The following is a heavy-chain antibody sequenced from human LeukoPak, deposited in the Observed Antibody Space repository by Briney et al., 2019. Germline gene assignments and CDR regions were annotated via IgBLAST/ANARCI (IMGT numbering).Heavy chain of an antibody. V-gene: IGHV1-2*02. J-gene: IGHJ5*02. CDR2: INPNSGGT. CDR3: ARLGENGLLTGYFYP. D-gene: IGHD3-9*01. CDR1: GYTFTGYY. Sequence: ASVKVSCKAFGYTFTGYYMHWARQAPGQGLEWMGWINPNSGGTNYAQKFQGRVTMTRDTSISTAYMDLSRLRPDDTAVYYCARLGENGLLTGYFYPWGQGTLVTVSS.